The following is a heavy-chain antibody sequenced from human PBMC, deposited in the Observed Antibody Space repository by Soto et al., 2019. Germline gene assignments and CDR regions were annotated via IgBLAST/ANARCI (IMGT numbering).Heavy chain of an antibody. Sequence: HVQLVQSGAEVKKPGSSVKVSCKASGDTFNSYTMSWVRQAPGQGLEWMGRIIPIFGISNSAQKFQGRNTITADKSTTTSYKERSSRAYQEKADYYRASPIVEDTKWGKQTLVTVSS. J-gene: IGHJ4*02. CDR3: ASPIVEDTK. CDR2: IIPIFGIS. CDR1: GDTFNSYT. V-gene: IGHV1-69*02. D-gene: IGHD1-26*01.